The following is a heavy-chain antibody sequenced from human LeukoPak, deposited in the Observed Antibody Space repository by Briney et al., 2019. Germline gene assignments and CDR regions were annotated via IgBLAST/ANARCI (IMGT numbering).Heavy chain of an antibody. CDR2: ISAYNGNT. Sequence: GASVKVSCKASGYTFTSYGISWVRQAPGQGLEWMGWISAYNGNTNYAQKLKGRVTMTTDTSTSTAYMELRSLRCDGTAVYYWARDLKWFGELLSLNYWGEGALVTVSS. D-gene: IGHD3-10*01. CDR3: ARDLKWFGELLSLNY. V-gene: IGHV1-18*01. CDR1: GYTFTSYG. J-gene: IGHJ4*02.